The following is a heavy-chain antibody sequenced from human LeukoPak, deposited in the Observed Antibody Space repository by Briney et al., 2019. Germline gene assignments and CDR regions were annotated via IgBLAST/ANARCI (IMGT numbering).Heavy chain of an antibody. CDR2: IYYSGST. V-gene: IGHV4-39*07. CDR1: AGSISSSSYY. D-gene: IGHD6-19*01. J-gene: IGHJ4*02. Sequence: SETLSLTCTVSAGSISSSSYYWGWIRQPPGKGLEWIGSIYYSGSTYYNPSLKSRVTISVDTSKNQFSLQLSSVTAADTAVYYCARDSPPLYSSGWYGVGPPWGQGTLVTVSS. CDR3: ARDSPPLYSSGWYGVGPP.